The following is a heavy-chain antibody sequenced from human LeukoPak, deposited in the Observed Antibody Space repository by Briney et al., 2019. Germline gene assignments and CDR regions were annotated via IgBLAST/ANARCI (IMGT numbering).Heavy chain of an antibody. D-gene: IGHD5-24*01. CDR1: GGTFSSYT. CDR3: AREGMATINIDY. Sequence: GASVKVSCKASGGTFSSYTISWVRQAPGEGLEWMGRIIPILVIAHYAQKFQGRVTITADKSTSTAYMELSSLRSEDTAVYYCAREGMATINIDYWGQGTLVTVSS. V-gene: IGHV1-69*04. J-gene: IGHJ4*02. CDR2: IIPILVIA.